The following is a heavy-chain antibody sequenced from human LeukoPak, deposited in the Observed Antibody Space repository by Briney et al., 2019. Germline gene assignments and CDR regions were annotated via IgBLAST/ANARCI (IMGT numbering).Heavy chain of an antibody. V-gene: IGHV3-23*01. CDR3: AKALSHYDYVWGSYRYSATDY. CDR1: GFTFSSYA. D-gene: IGHD3-16*02. CDR2: ISGSGGST. J-gene: IGHJ4*02. Sequence: GGSLRLSCAASGFTFSSYAMSWVRQAPGKGLEWVSAISGSGGSTYYADSVKGRFTISRDNSKSTLYLQMNSLRAEDTAVYYCAKALSHYDYVWGSYRYSATDYWGQGTLVTVSS.